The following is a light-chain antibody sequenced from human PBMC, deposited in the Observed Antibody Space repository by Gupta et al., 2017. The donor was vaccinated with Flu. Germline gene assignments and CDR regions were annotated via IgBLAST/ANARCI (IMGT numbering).Light chain of an antibody. CDR1: NIESKR. Sequence: SYVLSLPPSVSVAPGQEARITCGGNNIESKRVDWYQQKQGQDPVLVVYADSDRPSGIPERFSAAKSGKTATLTISRVEAGDEDDYHCQMWEGGRDHPGIFGGGTKLTVL. J-gene: IGLJ2*01. CDR3: QMWEGGRDHPGI. CDR2: ADS. V-gene: IGLV3-21*02.